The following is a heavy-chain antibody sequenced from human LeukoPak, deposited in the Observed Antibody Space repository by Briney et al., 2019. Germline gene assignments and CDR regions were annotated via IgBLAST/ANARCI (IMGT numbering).Heavy chain of an antibody. D-gene: IGHD3-3*01. V-gene: IGHV3-21*01. Sequence: PEGSLRLSCAASGFTFSSYSMNWVRQAPGKGLEWVSSISSSSSYIYYADSVKGRFTISRDNAKNSLYLQMNSLRAEDTAIYYCARPLRESGYFYFDYWGQGTLVTVSS. CDR1: GFTFSSYS. CDR3: ARPLRESGYFYFDY. CDR2: ISSSSSYI. J-gene: IGHJ4*02.